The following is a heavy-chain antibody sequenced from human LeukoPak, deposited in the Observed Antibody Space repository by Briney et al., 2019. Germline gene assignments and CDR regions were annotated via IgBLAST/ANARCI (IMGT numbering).Heavy chain of an antibody. J-gene: IGHJ6*02. CDR1: GFTFSSYA. CDR2: ISYDGSNK. CDR3: ARDHDYGDYAYYYGMDV. D-gene: IGHD4-17*01. V-gene: IGHV3-30-3*01. Sequence: GRSLRLSCAASGFTFSSYAMHWVRQAPGKGLEWVAVISYDGSNKYYADSVKGRFTISRDNSKNTLYLQMNSLRAEDTAVYYCARDHDYGDYAYYYGMDVWGQGTTVTVSS.